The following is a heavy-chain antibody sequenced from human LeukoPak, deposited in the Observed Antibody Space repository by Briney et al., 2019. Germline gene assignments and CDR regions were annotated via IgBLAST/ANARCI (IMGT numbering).Heavy chain of an antibody. CDR1: GFTFSSYG. V-gene: IGHV3-30*02. D-gene: IGHD5-24*01. CDR2: IRYDGSNK. J-gene: IGHJ4*02. Sequence: GGSLRFSCAASGFTFSSYGMHWVRQAPGKGLEWVAFIRYDGSNKYYADSVKGRFTISRDNSKNTLYLQMNSLRAEDTAVYYCAKPTKQSRDGSYYFDYWGQGTLVTVSS. CDR3: AKPTKQSRDGSYYFDY.